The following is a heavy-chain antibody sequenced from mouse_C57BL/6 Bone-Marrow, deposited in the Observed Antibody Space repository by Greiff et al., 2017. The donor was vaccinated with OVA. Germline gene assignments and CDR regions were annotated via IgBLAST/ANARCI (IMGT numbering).Heavy chain of an antibody. CDR3: AVPGRFAY. Sequence: QVQLQQSGAELARPGASVKLSCKASGYTFTSYGISWVKQRTGQGLEWIGEIYPRSGNTYYNEKFKGKATLTADKSSSTAYMELRSLTYEDSAVYFCAVPGRFAYWGQGTLVTVSA. V-gene: IGHV1-81*01. CDR2: IYPRSGNT. J-gene: IGHJ3*01. CDR1: GYTFTSYG. D-gene: IGHD4-1*01.